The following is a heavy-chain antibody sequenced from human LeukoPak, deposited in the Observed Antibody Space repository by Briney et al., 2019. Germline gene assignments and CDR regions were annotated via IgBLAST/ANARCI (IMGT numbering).Heavy chain of an antibody. CDR3: AKGSTYNILTDNLDY. V-gene: IGHV3-43*01. Sequence: GGSLRLSCAAPGFTFDDYVMHWVRQAPGKGLEWVSLVGWDGVTTHYADSVKGRFTISRDNTKNSLYLQMNSLRTEDTAVYYCAKGSTYNILTDNLDYWGQGTLVTVSS. CDR1: GFTFDDYV. J-gene: IGHJ4*02. CDR2: VGWDGVTT. D-gene: IGHD3-9*01.